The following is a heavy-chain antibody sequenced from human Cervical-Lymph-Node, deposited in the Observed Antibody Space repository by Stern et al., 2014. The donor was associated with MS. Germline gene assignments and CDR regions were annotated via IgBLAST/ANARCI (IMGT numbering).Heavy chain of an antibody. CDR2: IDWNDKT. J-gene: IGHJ4*02. V-gene: IGHV2-70*04. CDR3: ARMMGSGYRHYFDY. CDR1: GFSLVTSGVR. Sequence: QVTLKGSGPALVKPTQTLTLTCTFSGFSLVTSGVRVSWIRQPPGKALEWLARIDWNDKTFYNTSLMTRLTISKDTSKNQVVLTMTNVDPVDTATYYCARMMGSGYRHYFDYWGQGTPVTVS. D-gene: IGHD3-3*01.